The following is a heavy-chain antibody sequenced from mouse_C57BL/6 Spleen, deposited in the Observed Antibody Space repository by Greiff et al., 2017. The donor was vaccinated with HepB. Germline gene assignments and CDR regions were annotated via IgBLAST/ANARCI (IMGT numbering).Heavy chain of an antibody. CDR2: IYPRSGNT. CDR1: GYTFTSYG. Sequence: VQLQQSGAELARPGASVKLSCKASGYTFTSYGISWVKQRTGQGLEWIGEIYPRSGNTYYNEKFKGKATLTADKSSSTAYMELRSLTSEDSAVYFCAISMTTALAKGWYFDVWGTGTTVTVSS. J-gene: IGHJ1*03. CDR3: AISMTTALAKGWYFDV. D-gene: IGHD1-2*01. V-gene: IGHV1-81*01.